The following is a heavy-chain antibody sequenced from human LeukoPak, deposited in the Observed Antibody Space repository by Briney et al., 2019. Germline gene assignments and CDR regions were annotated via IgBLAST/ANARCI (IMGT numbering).Heavy chain of an antibody. D-gene: IGHD6-19*01. Sequence: GESLKISCKGSGYSFTSYWIAWVRQMPGEGLEWMGIIFPGDSDARYSPSFQGQVTISADKSISTAYLQWSSLKASDTAIYYCASQAGYSSGWYYYYGMDVWGQGTTVTVSS. CDR1: GYSFTSYW. V-gene: IGHV5-51*01. CDR2: IFPGDSDA. CDR3: ASQAGYSSGWYYYYGMDV. J-gene: IGHJ6*02.